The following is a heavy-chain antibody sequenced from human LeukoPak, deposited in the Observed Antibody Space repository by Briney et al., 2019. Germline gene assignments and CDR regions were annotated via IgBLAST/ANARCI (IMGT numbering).Heavy chain of an antibody. D-gene: IGHD3-10*01. CDR3: AGDRELPYYFDY. Sequence: GRSLRLSCTASGFTFGDYAVTWVRQAPGKGLEWVSSISSSSYIYYADSVKGRFTISRDNAKNSLYLQMNSLRAEDTAVHYCAGDRELPYYFDYWGQGTLVTVSS. CDR2: ISSSSYI. V-gene: IGHV3-69-1*01. CDR1: GFTFGDYA. J-gene: IGHJ4*02.